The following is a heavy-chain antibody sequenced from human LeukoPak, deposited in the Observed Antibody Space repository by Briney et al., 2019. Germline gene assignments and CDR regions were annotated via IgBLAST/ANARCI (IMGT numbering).Heavy chain of an antibody. Sequence: TGGSLRLSCEASGFTFGSYAMSWIRQPPGKGLEWIGEINHSGSTNYNPSLKSRVTISVDTSKNQFSLKLSSVTAADTAVYYCAKRGTGVKYYSGMDVWGHGTTVTVS. CDR3: AKRGTGVKYYSGMDV. CDR2: INHSGST. D-gene: IGHD3/OR15-3a*01. V-gene: IGHV4-34*08. CDR1: GFTFGSYA. J-gene: IGHJ6*02.